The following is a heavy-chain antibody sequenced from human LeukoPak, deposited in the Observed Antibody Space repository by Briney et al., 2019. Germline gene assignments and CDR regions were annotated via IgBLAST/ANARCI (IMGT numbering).Heavy chain of an antibody. D-gene: IGHD4-17*01. V-gene: IGHV4-34*09. CDR3: AREEATTVTR. CDR2: INHSGST. CDR1: GGSFSGYY. Sequence: SETLSLTCAVYGGSFSGYYWSWIRQPPGKGLEWIGEINHSGSTNYNPSLKSRVTISVDTSKNQFSLKLSSVTAADTAVYYCAREEATTVTRWGQGTLVTVSS. J-gene: IGHJ4*02.